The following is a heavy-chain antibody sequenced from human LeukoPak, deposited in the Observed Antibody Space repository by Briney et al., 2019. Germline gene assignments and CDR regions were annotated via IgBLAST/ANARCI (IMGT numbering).Heavy chain of an antibody. D-gene: IGHD6-19*01. CDR3: ARDRGIAVPSYYMDV. CDR2: NYYSGST. CDR1: GGSISSSSYY. Sequence: PSETLSLTCTVSGGSISSSSYYWGWIRQPPGKGLEWIGSNYYSGSTYYNPSLKSRVTISVDTSKNQFSLKLSSVTAADTAVYYCARDRGIAVPSYYMDVWGKGTTVTVSS. J-gene: IGHJ6*03. V-gene: IGHV4-39*07.